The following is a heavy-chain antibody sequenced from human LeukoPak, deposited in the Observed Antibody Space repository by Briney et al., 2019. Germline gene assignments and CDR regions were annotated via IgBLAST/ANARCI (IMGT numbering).Heavy chain of an antibody. CDR2: MNPNSGNT. V-gene: IGHV1-8*02. Sequence: ASVKVSCKASGYTSTSYDINWVRQATGQGLEWMGWMNPNSGNTGYAQKFQGRVTMTRNTSISTAYMELSSLRSEDTAVYYCARVHQEIISVASDAFDIWGQGTMVTVSS. CDR1: GYTSTSYD. D-gene: IGHD3-3*02. J-gene: IGHJ3*02. CDR3: ARVHQEIISVASDAFDI.